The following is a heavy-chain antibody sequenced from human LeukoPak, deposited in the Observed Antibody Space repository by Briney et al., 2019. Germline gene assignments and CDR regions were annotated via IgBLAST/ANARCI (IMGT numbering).Heavy chain of an antibody. Sequence: GGSLRLSCAASGFTFSSYEMNWVRQAPGKGLEWVSYISCSGSTIYYADSVKGRFTISRDNAKNSLYLQMNSLRAEDTAVYYCARWNYYGSGSPYYYYYGMDVWGQGTTVTVSS. D-gene: IGHD3-10*01. V-gene: IGHV3-48*03. CDR2: ISCSGSTI. J-gene: IGHJ6*02. CDR3: ARWNYYGSGSPYYYYYGMDV. CDR1: GFTFSSYE.